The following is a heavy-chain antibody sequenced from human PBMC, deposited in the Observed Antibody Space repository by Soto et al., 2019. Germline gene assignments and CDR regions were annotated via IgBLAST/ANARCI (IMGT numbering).Heavy chain of an antibody. D-gene: IGHD5-12*01. V-gene: IGHV3-53*01. CDR3: ARESLVATGHYGMDV. CDR2: IYSGGYT. J-gene: IGHJ6*02. CDR1: GFTVSSNY. Sequence: GGSLRLSCAASGFTVSSNYMSWVRQAPGKGLEWVSIIYSGGYTHNADSVKGRFTISRDSSNNTVYLQMHSLRAEDTAMYYCARESLVATGHYGMDVWGQGTTVTVSS.